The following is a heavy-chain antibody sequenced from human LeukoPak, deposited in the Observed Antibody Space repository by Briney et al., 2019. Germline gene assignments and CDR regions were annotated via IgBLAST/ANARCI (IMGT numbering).Heavy chain of an antibody. CDR1: GFTFSDSS. J-gene: IGHJ6*04. CDR3: AELGITMIGGV. Sequence: GGSLRLSCAASGFTFSDSSMTWVRQAPGKGLEWVSSITTSSSYIYFADSLKGRFTISRDNAKNSLYLQMNSLRAEDTAVYYCAELGITMIGGVWGKGTTVTISS. CDR2: ITTSSSYI. D-gene: IGHD3-10*02. V-gene: IGHV3-21*06.